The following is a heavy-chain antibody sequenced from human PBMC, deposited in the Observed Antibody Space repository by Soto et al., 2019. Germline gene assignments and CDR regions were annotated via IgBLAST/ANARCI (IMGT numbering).Heavy chain of an antibody. CDR1: GFTFTSSA. D-gene: IGHD3-22*01. CDR3: ARLAYDANGFNVYGDDAFDL. V-gene: IGHV1-58*02. Sequence: SVKVSCKASGFTFTSSAMQWVRQARGQRLEWIGWIVVGSGNTNYAQKFQERVTITRDMSTSTAYMELSSVTAAGTAVYYCARLAYDANGFNVYGDDAFDLWGQGTMVTVSS. CDR2: IVVGSGNT. J-gene: IGHJ3*01.